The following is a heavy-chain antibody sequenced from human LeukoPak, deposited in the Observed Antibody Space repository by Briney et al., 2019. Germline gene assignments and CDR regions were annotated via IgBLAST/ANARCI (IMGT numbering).Heavy chain of an antibody. CDR1: GYTFTGYY. CDR2: INPNSGGT. J-gene: IGHJ3*02. Sequence: ASVKVSCTASGYTFTGYYMHWVRQAPGQGLEWMGWINPNSGGTNYAQNFQGRVTMTRDTSISTAYMELSRLRSDDTAVYYCASSSKGGYSRDAFDIWGQGTMVTVSS. CDR3: ASSSKGGYSRDAFDI. V-gene: IGHV1-2*02. D-gene: IGHD6-13*01.